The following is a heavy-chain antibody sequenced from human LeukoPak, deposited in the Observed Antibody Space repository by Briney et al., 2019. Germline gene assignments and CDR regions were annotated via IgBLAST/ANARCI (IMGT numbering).Heavy chain of an antibody. CDR3: ARAGYDFWSGYYIPYYYYYYYMDV. D-gene: IGHD3-3*01. V-gene: IGHV4-31*03. Sequence: SETLSLTCTVSGGSISSGGYYWSWIRQHPGKGLEWIGYIYYSGSTYYNPSLKSRVTISVDTSKNQFSLKLSSVTAADTAVYYCARAGYDFWSGYYIPYYYYYYYMDVWAKGPRSPSP. CDR1: GGSISSGGYY. J-gene: IGHJ6*03. CDR2: IYYSGST.